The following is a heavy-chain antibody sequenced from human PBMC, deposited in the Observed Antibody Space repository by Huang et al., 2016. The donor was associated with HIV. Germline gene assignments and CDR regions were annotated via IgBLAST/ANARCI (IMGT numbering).Heavy chain of an antibody. D-gene: IGHD3-22*01. J-gene: IGHJ4*02. CDR2: IRNDGMKK. CDR1: RFILSNYG. CDR3: ARGDYYDSSGYHPGYFDY. V-gene: IGHV3-33*04. Sequence: GGGVVQPGKSLRLSCATSRFILSNYGMHWVRQAPGKGLKWVAFIRNDGMKKNYADSVRGRFTVGRDNGNNTLFLQMRSLGVDDTAVYYCARGDYYDSSGYHPGYFDYWGQGILVTVSS.